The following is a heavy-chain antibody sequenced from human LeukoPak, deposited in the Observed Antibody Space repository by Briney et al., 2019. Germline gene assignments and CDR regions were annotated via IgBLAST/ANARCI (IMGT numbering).Heavy chain of an antibody. V-gene: IGHV3-7*01. CDR3: ARVRSAAAGPLDY. CDR2: INHDATEK. Sequence: GGSLRLSCAASGSTFSSYEMNWVRQAPGRGLEWVANINHDATEKYYVDSVKGRFTISRDNAKKSLYLQMNRLRADDTAVYHCARVRSAAAGPLDYWGQGTLVTVSS. D-gene: IGHD6-13*01. J-gene: IGHJ4*02. CDR1: GSTFSSYE.